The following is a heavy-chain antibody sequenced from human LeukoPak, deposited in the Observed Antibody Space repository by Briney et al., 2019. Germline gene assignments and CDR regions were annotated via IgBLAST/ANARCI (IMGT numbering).Heavy chain of an antibody. CDR1: GGSFSGYY. V-gene: IGHV4-34*01. CDR3: ASYCSGGNCYSDY. CDR2: INHSGNT. J-gene: IGHJ4*02. Sequence: SETLSLTCAVYGGSFSGYYWSWIRQPPGKGLEWIGEINHSGNTNYNPSLKSRVTISVDTSKNQFSLKLSSVTAADTAVYYCASYCSGGNCYSDYWGQGTLVTVSS. D-gene: IGHD2-15*01.